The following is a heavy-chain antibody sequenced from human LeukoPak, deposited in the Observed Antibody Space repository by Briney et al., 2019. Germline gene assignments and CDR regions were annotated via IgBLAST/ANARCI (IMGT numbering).Heavy chain of an antibody. CDR3: AKPVFDYDFWSGLFGY. J-gene: IGHJ4*02. CDR2: ISWNSGSI. D-gene: IGHD3-3*01. V-gene: IGHV3-9*01. Sequence: GGSLRLSCAASGFTFDDYGMHWVRQAPGKGLEWVSGISWNSGSIGYADSVKGRFTISRDNSKNTLYLQMNSLRAEDTAVYYCAKPVFDYDFWSGLFGYWGQGTLVTVSS. CDR1: GFTFDDYG.